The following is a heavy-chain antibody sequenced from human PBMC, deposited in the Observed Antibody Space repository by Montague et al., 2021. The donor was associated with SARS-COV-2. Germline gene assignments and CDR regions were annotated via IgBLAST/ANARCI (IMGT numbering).Heavy chain of an antibody. D-gene: IGHD2-21*01. CDR2: IFYTGSK. CDR1: GGSTSNYY. J-gene: IGHJ4*02. CDR3: AGAQNICFIANCLNYFGL. Sequence: SETLSLTCTVSGGSTSNYYWTWIRQSPGKGLQWIGYIFYTGSKKFNPALKTRVSMSLDASKNHFSLRLSAVTAADTAAYYCAGAQNICFIANCLNYFGLWGLGALVTVSS. V-gene: IGHV4-59*01.